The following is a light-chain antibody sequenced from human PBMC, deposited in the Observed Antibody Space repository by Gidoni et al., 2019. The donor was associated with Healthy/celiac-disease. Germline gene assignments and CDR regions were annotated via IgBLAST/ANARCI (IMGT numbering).Light chain of an antibody. CDR1: QSVSSN. CDR3: QKHKNWPPRT. J-gene: IGKJ1*01. V-gene: IGKV3D-15*01. CDR2: GAS. Sequence: DIVLTHSPSPLSVSPGERATLSCRASQSVSSNLAWYQQKPGQAPRLRIYGASNRATGIPARFSGSGSGTEFTLTISSLESEDCAVYYCQKHKNWPPRTFXXXTKVEIK.